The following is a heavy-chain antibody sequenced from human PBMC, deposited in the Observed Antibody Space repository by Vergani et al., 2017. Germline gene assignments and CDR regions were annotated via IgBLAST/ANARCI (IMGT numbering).Heavy chain of an antibody. V-gene: IGHV1-69*01. CDR3: AREKSPVSISTIYDAFDI. J-gene: IGHJ3*02. Sequence: QVQLVQSGAEVKKPGSSVKVFCKASGGTFSSYAISWVRQAPGQGLEWMGGIIPIFGTANYAQKFQGRVTITADESTSTAYMELSSLRSEDTAVYYCAREKSPVSISTIYDAFDIWGQGTMVTVSS. CDR1: GGTFSSYA. D-gene: IGHD3-3*02. CDR2: IIPIFGTA.